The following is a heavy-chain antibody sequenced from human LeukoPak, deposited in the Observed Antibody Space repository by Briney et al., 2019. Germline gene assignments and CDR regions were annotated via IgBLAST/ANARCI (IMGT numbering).Heavy chain of an antibody. CDR1: GGSISSGSYD. V-gene: IGHV4-61*09. CDR3: TKGRGI. J-gene: IGHJ4*02. CDR2: IYTSGTS. D-gene: IGHD3-10*01. Sequence: SETLSLTCTVSGGSISSGSYDWYWIRQPAGKGLEWIGHIYTSGTSNYNPSLRSRVTISVDTSKNQFSLKLTSVTATDTAVYYCTKGRGIWGQGTLVTVSS.